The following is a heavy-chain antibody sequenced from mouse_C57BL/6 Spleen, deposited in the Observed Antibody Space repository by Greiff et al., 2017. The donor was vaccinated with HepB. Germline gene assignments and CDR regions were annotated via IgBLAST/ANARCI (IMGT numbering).Heavy chain of an antibody. CDR1: GYAFSSSW. V-gene: IGHV1-82*01. J-gene: IGHJ2*01. CDR2: IYPGDGDT. Sequence: QVQLQQSGPELVKPGASVKISCKASGYAFSSSWMNWVKQRPGKGLEWIGRIYPGDGDTNYNGKFKGKATLTADKSSSTAYMQLSSLTSEDSAVYFCATRDFDYWGQGTTLTVSS. CDR3: ATRDFDY.